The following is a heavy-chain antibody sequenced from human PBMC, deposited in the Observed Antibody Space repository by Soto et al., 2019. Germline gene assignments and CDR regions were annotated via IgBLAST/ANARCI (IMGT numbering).Heavy chain of an antibody. CDR3: ARDRLGVGYNFDY. V-gene: IGHV3-48*02. J-gene: IGHJ4*02. Sequence: GGSLRLSCEASGFTFISYSMNWVRQAPGKGLEWVSYISSSSTTIYYADSVKGRFTISRDDAKNSLYLQMNSLRDEDTAVYYCARDRLGVGYNFDYWGQGTLVTVSS. D-gene: IGHD1-1*01. CDR2: ISSSSTTI. CDR1: GFTFISYS.